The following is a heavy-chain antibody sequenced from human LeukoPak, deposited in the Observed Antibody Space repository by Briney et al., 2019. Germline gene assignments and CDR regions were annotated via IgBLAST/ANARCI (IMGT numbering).Heavy chain of an antibody. J-gene: IGHJ5*02. CDR1: GGSISSNNW. Sequence: SETLSLTCAVSGGSISSNNWWGWVRQPPGKGLEWIGEIYHSGSPNYNPSLKSRVTISVDKSRNHFSLNLSSVTAADTAVYYCAQLGLTYYYISWGQGALVTVSS. V-gene: IGHV4-4*02. CDR3: AQLGLTYYYIS. D-gene: IGHD3-9*01. CDR2: IYHSGSP.